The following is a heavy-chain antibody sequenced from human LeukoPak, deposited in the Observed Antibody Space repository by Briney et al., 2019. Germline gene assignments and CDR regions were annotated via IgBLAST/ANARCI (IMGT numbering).Heavy chain of an antibody. Sequence: PSETLSLTCTVSGGSISSYYWSWIRQPPGKGLEWIGYIYYSGSTNYNPSLKSRVTISVDTSKNQFSLKLSSVTAADTAVYYCARSPHIGSSSFYYYFDYWGQGTLVTVSS. J-gene: IGHJ4*02. CDR1: GGSISSYY. V-gene: IGHV4-59*08. CDR3: ARSPHIGSSSFYYYFDY. CDR2: IYYSGST. D-gene: IGHD6-13*01.